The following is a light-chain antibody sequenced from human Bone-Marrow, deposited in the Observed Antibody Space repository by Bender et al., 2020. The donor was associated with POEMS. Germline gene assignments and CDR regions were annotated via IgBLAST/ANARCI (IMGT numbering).Light chain of an antibody. Sequence: QSALTQPASLSGSPGQSITISCTGTSSDIGNYNLVSWYQQYPGKAPRLVIYEGSERPSGVSSRFSGSKSGNTASLTISGLQADDEADYYCCSYAGSTTFLYVFGTGTKVTVL. V-gene: IGLV2-23*03. CDR3: CSYAGSTTFLYV. CDR1: SSDIGNYNL. CDR2: EGS. J-gene: IGLJ1*01.